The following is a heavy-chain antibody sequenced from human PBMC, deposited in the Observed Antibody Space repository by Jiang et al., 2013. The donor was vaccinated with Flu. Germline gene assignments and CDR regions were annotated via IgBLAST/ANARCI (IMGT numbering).Heavy chain of an antibody. V-gene: IGHV4-59*01. J-gene: IGHJ6*02. Sequence: SGPGLVKPSETLSLTCTVSGGSISSYYWSWIRQPPGKGLEWIGYIYYSGSTNYNPSLKSRVTISVDTSKNQFSLKLSSVTAADTAVYYCARAVEYSEIRNYGMDVWG. D-gene: IGHD5-18*01. CDR3: ARAVEYSEIRNYGMDV. CDR1: GGSISSYY. CDR2: IYYSGST.